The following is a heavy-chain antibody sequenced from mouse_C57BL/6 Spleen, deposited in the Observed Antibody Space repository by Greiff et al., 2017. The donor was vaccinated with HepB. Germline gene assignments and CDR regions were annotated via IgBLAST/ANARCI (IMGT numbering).Heavy chain of an antibody. V-gene: IGHV5-4*03. CDR3: ARALYGSSYGNAMDY. J-gene: IGHJ4*01. Sequence: DVMLVESGGGLVKPGGSLKLSCAASGFTFSSYAMSWVRQTPEKRLEWVATISDGGSYTYYPDNVKGRFTISRDNAKNNLYLQMSHLKSEDTAMYYCARALYGSSYGNAMDYWGQGTSVTVSS. D-gene: IGHD1-1*01. CDR1: GFTFSSYA. CDR2: ISDGGSYT.